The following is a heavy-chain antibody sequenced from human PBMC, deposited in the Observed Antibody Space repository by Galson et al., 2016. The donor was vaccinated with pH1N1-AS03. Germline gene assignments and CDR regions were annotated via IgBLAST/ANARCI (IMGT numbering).Heavy chain of an antibody. CDR1: GFTFSGYG. J-gene: IGHJ5*01. D-gene: IGHD2-21*01. CDR2: ISYDDSHR. V-gene: IGHV3-30*18. CDR3: AKDAMSGGIVVLYNWFDS. Sequence: SLRLSCAVSGFTFSGYGMHWVRQAPGKGLEWVAVISYDDSHRYYGDSVKGRFTVPRDNSKNTSYMQMNSLRNEDTAVYYCAKDAMSGGIVVLYNWFDSWGPGTRVTVSS.